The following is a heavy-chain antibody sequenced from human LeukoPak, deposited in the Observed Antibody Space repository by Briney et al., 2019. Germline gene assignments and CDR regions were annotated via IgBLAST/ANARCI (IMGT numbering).Heavy chain of an antibody. CDR1: GGSISSYY. J-gene: IGHJ6*03. V-gene: IGHV4-59*01. CDR2: IYYSGST. Sequence: KPSETLSLTCTVSGGSISSYYWSWIRQPPGKGLEWIGYIYYSGSTNYNPSLKSRVTISVDTSKNQFSLKLSSVTAADTAVYYCARGESYGKYYYYYYYMDVWGKGTTVTVPS. CDR3: ARGESYGKYYYYYYYMDV. D-gene: IGHD5-18*01.